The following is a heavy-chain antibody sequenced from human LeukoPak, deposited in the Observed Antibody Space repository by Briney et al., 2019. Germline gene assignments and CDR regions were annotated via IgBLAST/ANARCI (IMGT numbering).Heavy chain of an antibody. CDR1: GGSINSGNYY. V-gene: IGHV4-61*01. CDR2: IHDNGGT. Sequence: SETLSLTCTVSGGSINSGNYYWSWIRQPPGKRLEWIGYIHDNGGTNYNPSLKSRVTISVDTSKKQFSLKLSSVTAADTAVYYCAREIPPGRGPIDYWGQGTLVTVSS. D-gene: IGHD3-10*01. CDR3: AREIPPGRGPIDY. J-gene: IGHJ4*02.